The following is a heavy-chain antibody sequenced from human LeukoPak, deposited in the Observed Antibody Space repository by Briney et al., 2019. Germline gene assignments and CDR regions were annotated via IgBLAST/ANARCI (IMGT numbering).Heavy chain of an antibody. CDR3: ARRNLAAPFDY. Sequence: SETLSLTCTVSGGSISSSSYYWGWIRQPPGKGLEWIGSIYYSGSTYYNPSLKSRVTISVDTSKNQFSLKLCSVTAADTAVYYCARRNLAAPFDYWGQGTLVTVSS. CDR1: GGSISSSSYY. J-gene: IGHJ4*02. V-gene: IGHV4-39*01. CDR2: IYYSGST. D-gene: IGHD6-13*01.